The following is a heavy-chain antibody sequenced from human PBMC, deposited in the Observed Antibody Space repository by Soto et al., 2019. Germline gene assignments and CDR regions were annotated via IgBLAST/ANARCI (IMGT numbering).Heavy chain of an antibody. CDR3: ARTGWGTLDS. Sequence: QVQLVQSGPEVKKPGASMKVSCKTSGYGFTGYGIAWVRQAPEKAPEWMGWISANNGNAVYSHLLQGRLTMTTEASTTTAYLELRDLTSDDTGIYFCARTGWGTLDSWGQGTLVTVS. CDR1: GYGFTGYG. CDR2: ISANNGNA. J-gene: IGHJ4*02. D-gene: IGHD7-27*01. V-gene: IGHV1-18*01.